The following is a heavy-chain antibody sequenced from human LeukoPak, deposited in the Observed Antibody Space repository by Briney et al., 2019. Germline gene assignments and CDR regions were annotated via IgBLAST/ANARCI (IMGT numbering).Heavy chain of an antibody. J-gene: IGHJ4*02. CDR1: GFTFSNYW. D-gene: IGHD6-13*01. V-gene: IGHV3-7*05. CDR2: IKEDGSAK. Sequence: PGGSLRLSCAASGFTFSNYWMSWVRQAPGKGLGWVANIKEDGSAKYYVDSVKGRFTISRDDAKNSLYLQMNSLRAEDTAVYYCARDQSIAAAGTDYWGQGTLVTVPS. CDR3: ARDQSIAAAGTDY.